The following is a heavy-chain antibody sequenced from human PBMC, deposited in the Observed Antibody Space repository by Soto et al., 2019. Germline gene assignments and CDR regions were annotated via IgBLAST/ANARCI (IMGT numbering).Heavy chain of an antibody. CDR3: ARGAVEAVAGTRGRVYYFDY. V-gene: IGHV3-21*01. CDR1: GFTFSSYS. J-gene: IGHJ4*02. CDR2: ISSSSSYI. D-gene: IGHD6-19*01. Sequence: GGSLRLSCAASGFTFSSYSMNWVRQAPGKGLEWVSSISSSSSYIYYADSVKGRFTISRDNAKNSLYLQMNSLRAEDTAVYYCARGAVEAVAGTRGRVYYFDYWGQGTLVTVSS.